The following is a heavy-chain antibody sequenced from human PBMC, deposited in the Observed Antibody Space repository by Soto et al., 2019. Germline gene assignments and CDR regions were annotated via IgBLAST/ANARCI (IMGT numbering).Heavy chain of an antibody. CDR3: AREGGRHCSPTRCYNAFDI. V-gene: IGHV3-48*02. Sequence: AGGSLRLSCASSGFSFSAFSMNWVRQAPGKGLGWVSYISSTSSTIYYGDSVKGRFTISRDNAKNSLYLQMNSLRDEDTAVYYCAREGGRHCSPTRCYNAFDIWGQGTMVTVSS. CDR2: ISSTSSTI. D-gene: IGHD2-2*02. CDR1: GFSFSAFS. J-gene: IGHJ3*02.